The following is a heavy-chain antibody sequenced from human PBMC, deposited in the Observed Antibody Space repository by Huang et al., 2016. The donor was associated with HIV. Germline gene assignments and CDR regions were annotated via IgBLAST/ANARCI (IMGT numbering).Heavy chain of an antibody. J-gene: IGHJ6*02. D-gene: IGHD3-10*01. Sequence: QSGAEVKKPGESLKISCKGSGYRFRSNWIGWVRQMPGKGLDWMGIIYPGDSDTRYSPSCQSQVTISADKSINTGYLQWSSLKASNTAMYYCARLIGSPSFYYGLDVWGQGTTVTVSS. CDR3: ARLIGSPSFYYGLDV. V-gene: IGHV5-51*01. CDR2: IYPGDSDT. CDR1: GYRFRSNW.